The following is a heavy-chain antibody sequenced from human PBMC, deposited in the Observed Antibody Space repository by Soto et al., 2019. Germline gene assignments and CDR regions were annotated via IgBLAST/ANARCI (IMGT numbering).Heavy chain of an antibody. J-gene: IGHJ3*02. V-gene: IGHV1-18*01. CDR1: GYTFTSYG. D-gene: IGHD3-22*01. CDR3: ARDPHLYYYDSSGSIPYAFDI. CDR2: ISAYNGNT. Sequence: ASVKVSCKASGYTFTSYGISWVRQAPGQGLEWMGWISAYNGNTNYAQKLQGRVTMTTDTSTSTAYMELRSLRSDDTAVYYCARDPHLYYYDSSGSIPYAFDIWGQGTMVTVSS.